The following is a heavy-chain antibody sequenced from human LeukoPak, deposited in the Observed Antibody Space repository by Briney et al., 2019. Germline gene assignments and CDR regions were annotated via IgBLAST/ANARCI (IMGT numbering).Heavy chain of an antibody. CDR2: ISGYNGNT. V-gene: IGHV1-18*01. CDR3: ARATYCSSTSCYIRNDAFDI. CDR1: GYTFSRYG. Sequence: ASVKVSCKASGYTFSRYGISWVRQAPGQGLEWMGWISGYNGNTKSAQMVPGRVTMTTDTSTSTAYMELRSLRSDDTAVYYCARATYCSSTSCYIRNDAFDIWGQGTMVTVSS. D-gene: IGHD2-2*02. J-gene: IGHJ3*02.